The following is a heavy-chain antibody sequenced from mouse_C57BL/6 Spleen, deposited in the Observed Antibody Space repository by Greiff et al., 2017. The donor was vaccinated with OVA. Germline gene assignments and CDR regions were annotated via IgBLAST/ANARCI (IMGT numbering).Heavy chain of an antibody. CDR2: IYPGDGDN. D-gene: IGHD1-1*01. CDR1: GYAFSSSR. J-gene: IGHJ4*01. V-gene: IGHV1-82*01. CDR3: AKDYYGSRCPGGY. Sequence: QVQLQQSGPELVKPGASVQISSKASGYAFSSSRMNWVKQRHGKGLEWIGRIYPGDGDNNYNGKFKGKATLTADKSYSTAYIQLSSLTSKESTVCFCAKDYYGSRCPGGYWGQGALVTVSS.